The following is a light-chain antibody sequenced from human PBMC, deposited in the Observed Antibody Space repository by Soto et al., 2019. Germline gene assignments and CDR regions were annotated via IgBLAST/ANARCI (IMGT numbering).Light chain of an antibody. CDR3: NSYTSTSARV. J-gene: IGLJ3*02. V-gene: IGLV2-14*01. CDR1: SSDVGAYNY. CDR2: EVT. Sequence: QSALTQPASVSGSPRQSITISCTGTSSDVGAYNYVSWYQQYPGKAPKLIIYEVTNRPSGVSNRFSGSKSANTASLTISGLQAEDEADYYCNSYTSTSARVFGGGTKLTVL.